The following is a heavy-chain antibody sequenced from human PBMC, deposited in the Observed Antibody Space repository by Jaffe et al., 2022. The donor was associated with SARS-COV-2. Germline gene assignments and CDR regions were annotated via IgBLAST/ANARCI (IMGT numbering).Heavy chain of an antibody. D-gene: IGHD2-2*02. J-gene: IGHJ6*02. V-gene: IGHV3-23*01. Sequence: EVQLLESGGGLVQPGGSLRLSCAASGFTFSSYAMSWVRQAPGKGLEWVSAISGSGGSTYYADSVKGRFTISRDNSKNTLYLQMNSLRAEDTAVYYCAKDLGETRVNIVVVPAAILSGMDVWGQGTTVTVSS. CDR3: AKDLGETRVNIVVVPAAILSGMDV. CDR2: ISGSGGST. CDR1: GFTFSSYA.